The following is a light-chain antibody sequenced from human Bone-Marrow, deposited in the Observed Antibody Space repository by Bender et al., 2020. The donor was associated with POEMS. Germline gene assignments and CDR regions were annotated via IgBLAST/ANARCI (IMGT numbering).Light chain of an antibody. CDR2: RSD. J-gene: IGLJ3*02. V-gene: IGLV1-47*01. CDR3: VAWDASLNGWV. CDR1: SSNIGSYH. Sequence: QSVLTQPPSVSGTPGQRVTIYCSGSSSNIGSYHVYWYQQVPGTAPKLLIYRSDQRPSGVPDRFSGSKSGTSASLAITGLQSDDEAIYFCVAWDASLNGWVFGGGTKLTVL.